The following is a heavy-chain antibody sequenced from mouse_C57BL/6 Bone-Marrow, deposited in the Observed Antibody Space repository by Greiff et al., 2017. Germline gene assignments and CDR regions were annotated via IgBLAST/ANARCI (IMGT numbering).Heavy chain of an antibody. CDR1: GYTFTSYW. J-gene: IGHJ4*01. Sequence: QVQLQQPGAELVMPGASVKLSCKASGYTFTSYWMHWVKQRPGQGLEWIGEIDPSDSYTNYNQKFKGKSTLTVDKSSSTAYMRLSSLTSEDSAVYYCARDYYGSSPYYAMDYWGQGTSVTVSS. CDR3: ARDYYGSSPYYAMDY. D-gene: IGHD1-1*01. CDR2: IDPSDSYT. V-gene: IGHV1-69*01.